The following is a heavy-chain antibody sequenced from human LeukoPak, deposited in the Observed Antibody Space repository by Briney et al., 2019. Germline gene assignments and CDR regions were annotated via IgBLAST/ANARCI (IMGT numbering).Heavy chain of an antibody. V-gene: IGHV3-30*18. CDR1: GFTFSSYG. Sequence: PGRSLRLSCAASGFTFSSYGMHWVRQAPGKGLEWVAVISYDGSNKHYADSVKGRFTISRDNSKNTLYLQMNSLRAEDTAVYYCAKESIFGVVRGLDYWGQGTLVTVSS. CDR3: AKESIFGVVRGLDY. J-gene: IGHJ4*02. D-gene: IGHD3-3*01. CDR2: ISYDGSNK.